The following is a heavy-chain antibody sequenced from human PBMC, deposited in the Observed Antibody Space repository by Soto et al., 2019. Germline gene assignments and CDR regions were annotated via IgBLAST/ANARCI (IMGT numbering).Heavy chain of an antibody. J-gene: IGHJ4*02. CDR2: IIPLFGTP. CDR1: GGVLSTYA. D-gene: IGHD3-10*01. V-gene: IGHV1-69*13. CDR3: ARDRDDYGSGNYYNRIDF. Sequence: AASVKVSCKASGGVLSTYAISCLRKAPGQGLEWMGGIIPLFGTPNYAQRFQGRVTITADESTSTAYMELSRLRSEDTAVYYCARDRDDYGSGNYYNRIDFWGQGTLVTVSS.